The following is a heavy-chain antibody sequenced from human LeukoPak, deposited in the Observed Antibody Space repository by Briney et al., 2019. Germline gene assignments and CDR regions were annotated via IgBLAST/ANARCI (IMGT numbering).Heavy chain of an antibody. Sequence: PGGSLRLSCAASGFTFSSYAMSWVRQAPGKGLEWVSAISGSGGSTYYADSVKGRFTISRDNSKNTLYLQMNSLRAEDTAVYYCARDLHPDMVRGVIEPNWFDPWGQGTLVTVSS. CDR1: GFTFSSYA. V-gene: IGHV3-23*01. D-gene: IGHD3-10*01. J-gene: IGHJ5*02. CDR3: ARDLHPDMVRGVIEPNWFDP. CDR2: ISGSGGST.